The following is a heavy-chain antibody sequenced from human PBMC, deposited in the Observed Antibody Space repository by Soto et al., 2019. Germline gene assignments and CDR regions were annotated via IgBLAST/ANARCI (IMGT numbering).Heavy chain of an antibody. J-gene: IGHJ4*02. V-gene: IGHV3-21*01. CDR2: ISSSSSYI. Sequence: EVQLVESGGGLVKPGGSLRLSCAASGFTFSSYSMNWVRQAPGKGLEWVSSISSSSSYIYYADSVKGRFTISRDNAKNSLCLQMNSLRAEDPAVYYCAPQVAPATGTDWGQGTLVTVSS. CDR1: GFTFSSYS. CDR3: APQVAPATGTD. D-gene: IGHD1-1*01.